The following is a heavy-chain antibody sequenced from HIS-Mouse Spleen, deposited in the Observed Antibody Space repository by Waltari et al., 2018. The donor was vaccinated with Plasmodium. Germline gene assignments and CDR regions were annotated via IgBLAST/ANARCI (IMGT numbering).Heavy chain of an antibody. J-gene: IGHJ4*02. Sequence: EVQLVESGGGLVQPGRSLRLSCAASGFTFDDYAMHWVRQAPGKGLEWVSGISWNSGSIGYADSVKGRFTISRDNAKNSLYLQMNSLRAEDTALYYCAKSYMGITMVRGGPLYFDYWGQGTLVTVSS. CDR3: AKSYMGITMVRGGPLYFDY. V-gene: IGHV3-9*01. CDR2: ISWNSGSI. CDR1: GFTFDDYA. D-gene: IGHD3-10*01.